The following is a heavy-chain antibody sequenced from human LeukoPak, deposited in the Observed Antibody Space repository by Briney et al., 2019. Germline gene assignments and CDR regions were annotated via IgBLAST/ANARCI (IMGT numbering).Heavy chain of an antibody. J-gene: IGHJ4*02. V-gene: IGHV3-21*01. CDR2: IATTGSYK. Sequence: GGSLRLSCAVSGFTFSRYSMHWVRQAPGKGLEWASSIATTGSYKQYADSVKGRFTISRDDAKNSLYLQMNSLRADDTAVFYCARGPSFDILTNYPPYYWGQGTLVTVSS. D-gene: IGHD3-9*01. CDR3: ARGPSFDILTNYPPYY. CDR1: GFTFSRYS.